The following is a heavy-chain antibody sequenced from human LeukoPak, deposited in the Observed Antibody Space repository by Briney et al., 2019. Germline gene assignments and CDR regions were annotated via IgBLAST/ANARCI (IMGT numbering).Heavy chain of an antibody. J-gene: IGHJ4*02. V-gene: IGHV3-9*01. CDR2: ISWNSGSI. D-gene: IGHD3-10*01. CDR3: ARGLWDY. CDR1: GFTFDDYA. Sequence: PGGSLRLSCAASGFTFDDYAMHWVRQAPGKGLEWVSGISWNSGSIGYADSVKGRFTISRDNSKNTLYLQMNSLRAEDTAVYYCARGLWDYWGQGTLVTVSS.